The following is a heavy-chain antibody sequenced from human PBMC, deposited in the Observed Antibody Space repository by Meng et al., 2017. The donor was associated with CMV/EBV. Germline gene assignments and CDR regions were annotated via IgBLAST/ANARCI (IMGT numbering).Heavy chain of an antibody. Sequence: ESLKISCAASGFTFSSYWMHWVRQAPGKGLVWVSRINSDGSSTSYADSVKGRFTISRDNAKNTLYLQMNSLRAEDTAVYYCARDLPYDFWSGYYRYYYDGMDVWGQGTTVTVSS. J-gene: IGHJ6*02. CDR2: INSDGSST. D-gene: IGHD3-3*01. CDR3: ARDLPYDFWSGYYRYYYDGMDV. CDR1: GFTFSSYW. V-gene: IGHV3-74*01.